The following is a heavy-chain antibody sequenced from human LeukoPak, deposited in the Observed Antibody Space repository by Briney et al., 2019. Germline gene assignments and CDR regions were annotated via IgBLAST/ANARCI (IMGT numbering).Heavy chain of an antibody. D-gene: IGHD3-22*01. Sequence: SETLSLTCTVSGGSISNYYWSWIRQPAGKGLEWIGRIYTTGSTSHNPSLKSRVTMSVDTSKNQFSLKMSSVTAADTAVYYCARGLYYDSRGWFDPWGRGTLVTVSS. CDR2: IYTTGST. V-gene: IGHV4-4*07. J-gene: IGHJ5*02. CDR3: ARGLYYDSRGWFDP. CDR1: GGSISNYY.